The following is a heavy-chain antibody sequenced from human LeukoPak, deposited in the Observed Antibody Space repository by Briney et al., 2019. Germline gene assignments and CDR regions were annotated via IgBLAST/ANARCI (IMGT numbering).Heavy chain of an antibody. Sequence: GGSLRLSCAASGFTFSNFAMTWVRQAPGKGLEWVSSIVGSSSTYYADSLKGRFTISRDNSKNTLYLQMNSLRAEDTAVYYCAKVIVSVDTAIDYWGQGTLVTVSS. V-gene: IGHV3-23*01. CDR3: AKVIVSVDTAIDY. D-gene: IGHD5-18*01. CDR2: IVGSSST. J-gene: IGHJ4*02. CDR1: GFTFSNFA.